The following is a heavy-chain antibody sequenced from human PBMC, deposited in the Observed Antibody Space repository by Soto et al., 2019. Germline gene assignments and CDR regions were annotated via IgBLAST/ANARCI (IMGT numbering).Heavy chain of an antibody. CDR1: GGSFCGYY. V-gene: IGHV4-34*01. Sequence: PLETLSLTCAVYGGSFCGYYLSWIRQPPGKGLEWIGEINHSGSTNYNPSLKSRVTISVDTSKNQFSLKLSSVTAADTVVYYCARGLSGSWPLINYFDYWGQGTLVTVSS. D-gene: IGHD6-13*01. J-gene: IGHJ4*02. CDR3: ARGLSGSWPLINYFDY. CDR2: INHSGST.